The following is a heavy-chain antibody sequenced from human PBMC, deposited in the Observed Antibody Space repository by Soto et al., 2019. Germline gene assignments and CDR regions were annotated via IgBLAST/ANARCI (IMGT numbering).Heavy chain of an antibody. D-gene: IGHD2-15*01. CDR2: IIPISGTT. Sequence: GASVKVSCTASGGTFSTHAIIWVRQAPGHGLEWMGGIIPISGTTYYTQKFQGRVTITADEPTSTAFMELSSVKSEDTAVFYCARGYCSGGNCYSGMDVWGQGTMVTVSS. V-gene: IGHV1-69*01. CDR3: ARGYCSGGNCYSGMDV. CDR1: GGTFSTHA. J-gene: IGHJ6*02.